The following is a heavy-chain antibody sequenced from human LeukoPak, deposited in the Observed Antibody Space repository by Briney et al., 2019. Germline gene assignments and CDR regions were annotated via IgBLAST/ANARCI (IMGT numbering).Heavy chain of an antibody. CDR3: VSGTAAVAPAMTY. D-gene: IGHD2-15*01. CDR1: GFTFGNFW. V-gene: IGHV3-74*01. CDR2: INGDGSYA. J-gene: IGHJ4*02. Sequence: GGSPRLSCAASGFTFGNFWMHWICQGPGKGLLWVARINGDGSYADYAESVQGRFTVSRDNAKNTLYLQMDSLRVEDTAVYYCVSGTAAVAPAMTYWGRGTLVTVSS.